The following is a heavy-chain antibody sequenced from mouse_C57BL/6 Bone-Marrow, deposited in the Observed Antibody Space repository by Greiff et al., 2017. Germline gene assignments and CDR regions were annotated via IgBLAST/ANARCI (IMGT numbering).Heavy chain of an antibody. CDR3: TTWDYDYDSGAYLDY. Sequence: EVKLQQSGAELVRPGASVKLSCTASGFNIKDDYMHWVKQRPEQGLEWIGWIDPENGDTEYASKFQGKATITADTSTNTAYLQLSSLASEDTAVYYCTTWDYDYDSGAYLDYWGQGTTLTVSS. V-gene: IGHV14-4*01. CDR1: GFNIKDDY. CDR2: IDPENGDT. D-gene: IGHD2-4*01. J-gene: IGHJ2*01.